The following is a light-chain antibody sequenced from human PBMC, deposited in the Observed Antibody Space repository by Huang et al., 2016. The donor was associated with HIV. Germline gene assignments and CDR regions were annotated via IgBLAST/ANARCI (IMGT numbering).Light chain of an antibody. V-gene: IGKV4-1*01. CDR2: WAS. J-gene: IGKJ2*02. CDR3: QQYYSTPWT. CDR1: QSVLYSSNNKSY. Sequence: DIVMTQSPDSLTVSLGERATINCKSSQSVLYSSNNKSYLAWYQQKPRQPPSLLIYWASTRESGVPDRFSGSGSGTDFTLTISSPQAEDVAVYYCQQYYSTPWTFGQGTKLEIK.